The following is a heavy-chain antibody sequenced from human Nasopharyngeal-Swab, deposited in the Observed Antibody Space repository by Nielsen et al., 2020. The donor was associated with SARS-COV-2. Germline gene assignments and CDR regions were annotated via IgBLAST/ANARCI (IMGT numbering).Heavy chain of an antibody. J-gene: IGHJ3*02. CDR2: ISYDGSNK. CDR3: ARDAPEGYYYGSGSYYKQAFDI. Sequence: WIRQPPGKGLEWVAVISYDGSNKYYADSVKGRLTISRDNSKNSLYLQMNSLRAEDTAVYYYARDAPEGYYYGSGSYYKQAFDIWGQGTMVTVSS. V-gene: IGHV3-33*05. D-gene: IGHD3-10*01.